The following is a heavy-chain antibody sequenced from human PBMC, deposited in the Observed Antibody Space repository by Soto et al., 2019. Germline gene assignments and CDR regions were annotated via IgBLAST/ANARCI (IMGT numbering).Heavy chain of an antibody. D-gene: IGHD6-19*01. CDR2: ISSSGSSI. Sequence: VGSLRLSCAASGFTFSSYSMNWVRQAPGKGLEWVSYISSSGSSIYYVDSVKGRFTISRDNDKNSLYLQMNSLRDEDTAVYYCARGSSGWYDYWGQGILVTVSS. CDR3: ARGSSGWYDY. V-gene: IGHV3-48*02. CDR1: GFTFSSYS. J-gene: IGHJ4*02.